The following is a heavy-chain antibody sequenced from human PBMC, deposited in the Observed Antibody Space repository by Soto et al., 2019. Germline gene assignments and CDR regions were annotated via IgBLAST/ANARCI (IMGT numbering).Heavy chain of an antibody. CDR1: SDSINSHY. J-gene: IGHJ4*02. D-gene: IGHD5-18*01. Sequence: QVRLQESGPGLVKPSETLSLICSVSSDSINSHYWSWVRQPPGKGLEWLGCMLYTGTTKYNRSLKGRISISGYASRRQCSLKLTFVTAADPEVYYCARVSGFEYGYPQQIDSWGKGSLFTVA. V-gene: IGHV4-59*11. CDR2: MLYTGTT. CDR3: ARVSGFEYGYPQQIDS.